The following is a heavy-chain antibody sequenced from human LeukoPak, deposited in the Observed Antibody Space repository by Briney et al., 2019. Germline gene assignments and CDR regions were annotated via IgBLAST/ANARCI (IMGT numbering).Heavy chain of an antibody. V-gene: IGHV4-39*07. CDR1: GGSISSSSYY. Sequence: PSETLSLTCTVSGGSISSSSYYWGWIRQPPGKGLEWIGSIYYSGSTYYNPSLKSRVTISVDTSKNQFSLKLSSVTAADTAVYYCASNPYYFDYWGQGTLVTVSS. CDR3: ASNPYYFDY. CDR2: IYYSGST. D-gene: IGHD1-14*01. J-gene: IGHJ4*02.